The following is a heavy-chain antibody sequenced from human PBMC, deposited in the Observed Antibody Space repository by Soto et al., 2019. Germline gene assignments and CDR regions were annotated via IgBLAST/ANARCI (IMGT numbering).Heavy chain of an antibody. V-gene: IGHV1-2*02. J-gene: IGHJ5*02. CDR2: INPNSGGT. CDR1: GYTFTGYY. D-gene: IGHD2-15*01. CDR3: ARPCSGGSCFHDP. Sequence: ASVKVSCKASGYTFTGYYMHWVRQAPGQGLEWMGWINPNSGGTNYAQKFQGRVTMTRDTSISTAYMELSRLRSDDTAVYYCARPCSGGSCFHDPWGQGTLVTVSS.